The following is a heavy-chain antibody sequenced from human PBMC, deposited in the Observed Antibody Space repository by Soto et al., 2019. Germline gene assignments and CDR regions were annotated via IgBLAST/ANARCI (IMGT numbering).Heavy chain of an antibody. CDR1: GGTFSSYA. D-gene: IGHD3-22*01. CDR2: IIPIFGTA. CDR3: ASPDKAGKKAYYYYYYGMDV. J-gene: IGHJ6*02. Sequence: SVKVSCKASGGTFSSYAISWLRQAPGQGLEWMGGIIPIFGTANYAQKFQGRVTITADESTSTAYMELSSLRSEDTAVYYCASPDKAGKKAYYYYYYGMDVWGQGTTVTVSS. V-gene: IGHV1-69*13.